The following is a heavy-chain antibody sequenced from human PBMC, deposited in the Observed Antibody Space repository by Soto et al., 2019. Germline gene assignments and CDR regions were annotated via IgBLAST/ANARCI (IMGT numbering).Heavy chain of an antibody. CDR3: ARYVAAFDV. D-gene: IGHD3-16*01. CDR2: IYYSGST. Sequence: SETLSLTCTVSGGSISSYYWSWIRQPPGKGLEWIGYIYYSGSTNYNPSLESRVTISVDTSKNQFSLKVSSVNAADTAVYYCARYVAAFDVWGQGTMVTVS. V-gene: IGHV4-59*01. J-gene: IGHJ3*01. CDR1: GGSISSYY.